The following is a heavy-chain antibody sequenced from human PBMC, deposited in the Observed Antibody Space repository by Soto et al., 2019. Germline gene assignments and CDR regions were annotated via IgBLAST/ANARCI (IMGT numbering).Heavy chain of an antibody. V-gene: IGHV1-69*01. D-gene: IGHD3-16*01. CDR1: GGTFSSYS. CDR3: ARPFQSWPGGWYFDL. Sequence: QVQLVQSGAEVKKPGSSVKVSCKAAGGTFSSYSINWVRQAPGQGLEWMGGIIPIFVTANYAQKFQGRVTLTADESTSTAHMELSSLRNEDTAVYYCARPFQSWPGGWYFDLWGRGTLVTGSS. CDR2: IIPIFVTA. J-gene: IGHJ2*01.